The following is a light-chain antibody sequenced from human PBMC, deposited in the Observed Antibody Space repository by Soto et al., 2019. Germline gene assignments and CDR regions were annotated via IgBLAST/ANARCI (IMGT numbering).Light chain of an antibody. CDR3: QHRSNWPLS. CDR2: DAS. CDR1: QSVSSY. J-gene: IGKJ4*01. Sequence: IVLTQSPATLSLSPGARVTLSFRASQSVSSYLAWYQQRPGQAPRLLIHDASKRATGIPARFSGSGSGTDFTLTISSLEPEDFAVYYCQHRSNWPLSFGGGTKVDIK. V-gene: IGKV3-11*01.